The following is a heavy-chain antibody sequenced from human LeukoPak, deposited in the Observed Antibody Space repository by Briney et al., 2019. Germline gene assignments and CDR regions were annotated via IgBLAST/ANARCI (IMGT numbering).Heavy chain of an antibody. V-gene: IGHV3-11*06. Sequence: PGGSLRLSCAASGFTFSHYYMSWVRQAPGKGLEWISYTSSSSTYTDYAGSVKGRFTISRDNAKNSLSLQMNSLRVEDTAVYFCARDTHGEYYGSALDYWGRGALVTVSP. D-gene: IGHD3-10*01. CDR2: TSSSSTYT. J-gene: IGHJ4*02. CDR1: GFTFSHYY. CDR3: ARDTHGEYYGSALDY.